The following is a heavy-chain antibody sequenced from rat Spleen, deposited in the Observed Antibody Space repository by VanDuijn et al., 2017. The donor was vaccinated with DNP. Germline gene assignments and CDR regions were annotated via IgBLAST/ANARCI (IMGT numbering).Heavy chain of an antibody. Sequence: EVQLVESGGGLVQPGGSLKLSCAASGFTFGDYYMAWVRQVPTKGLEWVTSISPSGGGTYYRDSVKGRFTISRDNAKNTLHLQMNSLKSEDTATYYCARSYPPDYWGQGVMVTVSS. V-gene: IGHV5-25*01. CDR2: ISPSGGGT. CDR1: GFTFGDYY. D-gene: IGHD3-8*01. J-gene: IGHJ2*01. CDR3: ARSYPPDY.